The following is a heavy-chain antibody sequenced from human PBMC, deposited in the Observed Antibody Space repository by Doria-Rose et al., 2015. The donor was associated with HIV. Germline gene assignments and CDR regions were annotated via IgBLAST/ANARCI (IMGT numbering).Heavy chain of an antibody. J-gene: IGHJ4*01. V-gene: IGHV1-69*02. CDR1: GGTFSSYT. CDR3: ASQWERSSFDY. CDR2: IIPILDIV. D-gene: IGHD1-26*01. Sequence: QVQLVQSGSEVKKPGSSVKVSCKASGGTFSSYTISWGRQAPGQGLEWMGRIIPILDIVNYALRFQGRVTITADESTSTAYMELSSLRSEDTAIYYCASQWERSSFDYWGHGTLVTVSS.